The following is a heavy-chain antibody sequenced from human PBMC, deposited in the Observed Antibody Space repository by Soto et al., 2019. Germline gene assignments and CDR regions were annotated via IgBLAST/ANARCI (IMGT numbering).Heavy chain of an antibody. CDR1: GGTFSSYT. CDR3: ARDLWCSGGNPYYYYDMDV. V-gene: IGHV1-69*04. D-gene: IGHD2-15*01. CDR2: IIPILGIA. J-gene: IGHJ6*04. Sequence: SVKVSCKASGGTFSSYTISWVRQAPGQGLEWMGRIIPILGIANYAQKFQGRVTITTDTSTSTAYMELSSLRSEDTAVYYCARDLWCSGGNPYYYYDMDVWGKGTTVTVSS.